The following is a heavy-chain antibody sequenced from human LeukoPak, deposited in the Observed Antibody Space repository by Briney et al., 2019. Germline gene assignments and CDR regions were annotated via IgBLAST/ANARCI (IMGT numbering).Heavy chain of an antibody. J-gene: IGHJ6*02. Sequence: GGSLRLSCAASGFTFSSYGMHWVRQAPGKGLEWVAFIRYDGSNKYYADSVKGRFTISRDNSKNTLYLQMNSLRAEDTAVYYCAKVATITYYYYYGMDVWGQGTTVTVSS. CDR1: GFTFSSYG. CDR3: AKVATITYYYYYGMDV. D-gene: IGHD5-24*01. V-gene: IGHV3-30*02. CDR2: IRYDGSNK.